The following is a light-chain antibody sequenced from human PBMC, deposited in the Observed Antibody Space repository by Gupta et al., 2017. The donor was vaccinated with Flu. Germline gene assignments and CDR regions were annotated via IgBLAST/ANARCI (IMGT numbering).Light chain of an antibody. Sequence: GHSSNAIAWHQQQPEKGPRYLMKVNGDGSYNKGDGIPARFSGSSSGAERYLIISSLQSEDEADYYCQTWGTGIRVFGGGTKLTV. CDR3: QTWGTGIRV. CDR2: VNGDGSY. J-gene: IGLJ2*01. CDR1: GHSSNA. V-gene: IGLV4-69*01.